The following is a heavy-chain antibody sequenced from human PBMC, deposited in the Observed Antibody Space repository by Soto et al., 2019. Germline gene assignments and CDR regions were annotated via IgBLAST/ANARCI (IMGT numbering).Heavy chain of an antibody. J-gene: IGHJ4*01. CDR2: IYYSGST. D-gene: IGHD5-18*01. Sequence: QVQLQESGPGLVKPSQTLSLTCTVSGGSISSGGYYWSWIRQHPGKGLEWIGYIYYSGSTYYNPSLKSRVTISVDTSMNHVSLKLSSVSAADTAVYYCARAEEDTAMGTLDYWGHGTLVTVSS. CDR1: GGSISSGGYY. CDR3: ARAEEDTAMGTLDY. V-gene: IGHV4-31*03.